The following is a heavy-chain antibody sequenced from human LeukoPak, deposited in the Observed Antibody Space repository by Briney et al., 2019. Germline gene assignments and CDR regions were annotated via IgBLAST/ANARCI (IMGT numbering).Heavy chain of an antibody. V-gene: IGHV3-23*01. Sequence: GGTLSLSCAASGFTFSSYGMSWVRQAPGKGLEWVSAISGSGGSTYYAESVKGRFTISRDNSKNTLYLQMNSLRAEDTAVYYCAKADRRLRLGELSLVDFDYWGQGTLVTVSS. CDR1: GFTFSSYG. CDR3: AKADRRLRLGELSLVDFDY. D-gene: IGHD3-16*02. J-gene: IGHJ4*02. CDR2: ISGSGGST.